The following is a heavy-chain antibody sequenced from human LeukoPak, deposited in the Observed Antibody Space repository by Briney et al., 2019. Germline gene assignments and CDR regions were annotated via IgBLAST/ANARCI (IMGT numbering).Heavy chain of an antibody. J-gene: IGHJ5*02. CDR3: ARGGRGGYYGSGSYSPAGYNWFDP. CDR2: IYYSGST. D-gene: IGHD3-10*01. V-gene: IGHV4-59*12. Sequence: SETLSLTCTVSGGSISSYYWSWIRQPPGKGLEWIGYIYYSGSTNYNPSLKSRVTISVDTSKNQFSLKLSSVTAADTAVYYCARGGRGGYYGSGSYSPAGYNWFDPWGQGTLVTVSS. CDR1: GGSISSYY.